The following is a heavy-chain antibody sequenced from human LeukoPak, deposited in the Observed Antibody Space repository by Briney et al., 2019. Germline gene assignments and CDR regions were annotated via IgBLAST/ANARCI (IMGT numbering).Heavy chain of an antibody. J-gene: IGHJ6*02. CDR3: ARVYGETNYYYYGMDV. CDR1: GYTFTSYA. CDR2: LNAGNGNT. V-gene: IGHV1-3*01. D-gene: IGHD4-17*01. Sequence: ASVKVSCKASGYTFTSYAMHWVRQAPGQRLEWMGWLNAGNGNTKYSQKFQGRVTITRDTSASTAYMELSSLRSEDTAVYYCARVYGETNYYYYGMDVWGQGTTVTVSS.